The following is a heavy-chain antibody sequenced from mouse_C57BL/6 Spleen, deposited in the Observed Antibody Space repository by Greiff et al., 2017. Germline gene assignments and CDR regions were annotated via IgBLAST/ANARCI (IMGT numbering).Heavy chain of an antibody. CDR2: INPSTGGT. Sequence: EVQLVESGPELVKPGASVKISCKASGYSFTGYYMNWVKQSPEKSLEWIGEINPSTGGTTYNQKFKAKATLTVDKSSSTAYMQLKSLTSEDSAVYYCARYDYGSYYYAMDYWGQGTSVTVSS. CDR1: GYSFTGYY. J-gene: IGHJ4*01. CDR3: ARYDYGSYYYAMDY. V-gene: IGHV1-42*01. D-gene: IGHD2-4*01.